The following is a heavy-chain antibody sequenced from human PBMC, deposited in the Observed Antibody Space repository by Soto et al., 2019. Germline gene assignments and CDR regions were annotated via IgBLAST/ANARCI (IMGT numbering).Heavy chain of an antibody. Sequence: QVQLVRSGAEVKRPGSSVKVSCKASGGTFSRYTISWVRQAPGQGLEWMGRIIPILGMTNYAQKFQDRVTITADKSTSTAYMDLSSLRSEDTAVYFCARERPADLNAFDLWGQGTMVTVSS. CDR3: ARERPADLNAFDL. CDR1: GGTFSRYT. CDR2: IIPILGMT. J-gene: IGHJ3*01. V-gene: IGHV1-69*08.